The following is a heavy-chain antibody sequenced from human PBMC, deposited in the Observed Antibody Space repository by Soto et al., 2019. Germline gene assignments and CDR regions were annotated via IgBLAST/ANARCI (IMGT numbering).Heavy chain of an antibody. CDR2: ISSSGSTI. Sequence: GVSLRLSCSASGFTFSSYEMNWVRQAPGKGLEWIAYISSSGSTIYYADSVKGRFTISRDNAKKSLYLQMNSLGAEDTAVYYCESCFDATGYYYFTYWGQGTPVTVSA. CDR1: GFTFSSYE. V-gene: IGHV3-48*03. D-gene: IGHD3-9*01. J-gene: IGHJ4*02. CDR3: ESCFDATGYYYFTY.